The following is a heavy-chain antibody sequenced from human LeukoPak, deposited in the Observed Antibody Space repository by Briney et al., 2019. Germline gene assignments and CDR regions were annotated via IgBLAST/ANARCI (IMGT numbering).Heavy chain of an antibody. CDR3: ARVLLGFGELGLKWSYISGAFDI. J-gene: IGHJ3*02. Sequence: PGGSLRLSCAASGFTFSSYRMNWVRQAPGKGLEWVSYISSSSSTIYYADSVKGRFTISRDNAKNSLYLQMNSLRAEDTAVYYCARVLLGFGELGLKWSYISGAFDIWGQGTMVTVSS. D-gene: IGHD3-10*01. V-gene: IGHV3-48*01. CDR2: ISSSSSTI. CDR1: GFTFSSYR.